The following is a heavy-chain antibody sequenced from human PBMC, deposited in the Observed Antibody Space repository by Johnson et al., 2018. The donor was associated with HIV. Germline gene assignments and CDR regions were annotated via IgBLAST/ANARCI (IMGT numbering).Heavy chain of an antibody. CDR1: GFTFSSYA. CDR2: ISYDGSNK. CDR3: ARGFEQLDDAFDI. Sequence: QVQLVESGGSLVLPGGSLRLSCAASGFTFSSYAMHWVRQAPGKGLEWVAVISYDGSNKYYADSVKGRFTISRDNSKNTLYLQMNSLRAEDTAVYYCARGFEQLDDAFDIWGQGTMVTVSS. J-gene: IGHJ3*02. V-gene: IGHV3-30-3*01. D-gene: IGHD1-1*01.